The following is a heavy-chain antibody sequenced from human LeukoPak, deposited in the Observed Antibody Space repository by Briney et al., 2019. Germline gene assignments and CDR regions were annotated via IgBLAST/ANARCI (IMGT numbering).Heavy chain of an antibody. D-gene: IGHD6-13*01. CDR1: GITFSSYS. CDR3: ARDIIAAAGKTTNY. V-gene: IGHV3-48*04. J-gene: IGHJ4*02. Sequence: GGSLRLSCAASGITFSSYSMNWVRQAPGKGLEWISYLSSDNYTIYYADSVKGRFIISRDNAKNSLYLQMNSLRAEDTAVYYCARDIIAAAGKTTNYWGQGTLVTVSS. CDR2: LSSDNYTI.